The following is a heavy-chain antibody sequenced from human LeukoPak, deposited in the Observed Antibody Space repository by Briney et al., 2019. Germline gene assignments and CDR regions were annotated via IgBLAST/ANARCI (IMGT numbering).Heavy chain of an antibody. Sequence: SSQTLSLTCTVSGGSISSGGHYWSWIRQHPGKGLEWIGYIYYSGSTYYNPSLKSRVTISVDTSKNQFSLKLSSVTAADTAVYYCAREGPRDYYYYGMDVWGQGTTVTVSS. CDR1: GGSISSGGHY. V-gene: IGHV4-31*03. CDR3: AREGPRDYYYYGMDV. CDR2: IYYSGST. J-gene: IGHJ6*02.